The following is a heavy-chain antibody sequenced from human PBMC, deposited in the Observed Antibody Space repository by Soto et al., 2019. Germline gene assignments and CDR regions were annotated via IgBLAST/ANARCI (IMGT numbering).Heavy chain of an antibody. CDR2: ISSGGGST. J-gene: IGHJ4*02. CDR1: GFTFSTNA. Sequence: GGSLRLSCAASGFTFSTNAMSWVRQAPGKGLEWVSAISSGGGSTYYADCVKGRFTISRDNYKNTLYLQMNSLRAEDTAVYYCAKDQRDSSGWYFSHYWGQGTLVTVSS. D-gene: IGHD6-19*01. V-gene: IGHV3-23*01. CDR3: AKDQRDSSGWYFSHY.